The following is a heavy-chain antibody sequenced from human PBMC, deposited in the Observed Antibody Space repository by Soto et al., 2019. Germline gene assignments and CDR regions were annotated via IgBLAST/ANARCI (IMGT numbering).Heavy chain of an antibody. D-gene: IGHD2-2*01. V-gene: IGHV1-69*06. J-gene: IGHJ4*02. CDR2: IIPIFGTA. Sequence: SVEVSCKASGGTFSSYAISWVRQAPGQGLEWMGGIIPIFGTANYAQKFQGRVTITADKSTSTAYMELSSLRSEDTAVYYCARDPKISCSSTSCLGIAAAGLDYWGQRTLVTVS. CDR3: ARDPKISCSSTSCLGIAAAGLDY. CDR1: GGTFSSYA.